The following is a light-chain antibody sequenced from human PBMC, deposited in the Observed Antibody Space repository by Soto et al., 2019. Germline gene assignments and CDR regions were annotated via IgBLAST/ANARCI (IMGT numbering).Light chain of an antibody. J-gene: IGKJ2*01. Sequence: DIQMTQSPSSLSASVGARVTITCRASQSISSYLNWYQQKPRKAPELLIYAASSLQSGVPSRFSGSGSGTDFTLTISSLQPEDFATYYCQQSYSIPFTFGQGTSLEIK. CDR3: QQSYSIPFT. CDR1: QSISSY. CDR2: AAS. V-gene: IGKV1-39*01.